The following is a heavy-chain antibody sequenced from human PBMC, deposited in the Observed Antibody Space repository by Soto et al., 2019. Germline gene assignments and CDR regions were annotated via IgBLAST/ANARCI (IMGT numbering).Heavy chain of an antibody. D-gene: IGHD3-10*01. Sequence: PSETLSLTCTVSGGSISSGDYYWSWIRQPPGKGLEWIGYIYYSGSTYYNPSLKSRVTISVDTSKNQFSLKLSSATAADTAVYYCAAQGVLLWFGERNYIDYWGQGTLVTVSS. J-gene: IGHJ4*02. CDR2: IYYSGST. CDR1: GGSISSGDYY. CDR3: AAQGVLLWFGERNYIDY. V-gene: IGHV4-30-4*01.